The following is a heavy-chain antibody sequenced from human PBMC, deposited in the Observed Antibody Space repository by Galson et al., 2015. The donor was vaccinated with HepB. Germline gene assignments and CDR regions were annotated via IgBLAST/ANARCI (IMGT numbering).Heavy chain of an antibody. Sequence: SVKVSCKASGFTFTSSAMQWVRQARGQRLEWIGWIVVGSGNTNYAQKFQERVTITRDMSTSTAYMELSSLRSEDTAVYYCAADPVRGEVYYYGMDVWGQGTTVTVSS. CDR2: IVVGSGNT. CDR1: GFTFTSSA. V-gene: IGHV1-58*02. J-gene: IGHJ6*02. D-gene: IGHD3-10*02. CDR3: AADPVRGEVYYYGMDV.